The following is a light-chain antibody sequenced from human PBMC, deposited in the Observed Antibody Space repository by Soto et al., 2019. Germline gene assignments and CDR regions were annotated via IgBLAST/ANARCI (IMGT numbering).Light chain of an antibody. Sequence: EIVMTQSPATLSVSPGETATLSCRASQSVSRYLAWYQHRPGQAPRLLIYDASTRATGIPARFSGSGSGTAFTLTISGLQSEDFAVSSCQQCRDRPLFTFGQGTRLEIK. CDR2: DAS. CDR3: QQCRDRPLFT. V-gene: IGKV3-15*01. CDR1: QSVSRY. J-gene: IGKJ5*01.